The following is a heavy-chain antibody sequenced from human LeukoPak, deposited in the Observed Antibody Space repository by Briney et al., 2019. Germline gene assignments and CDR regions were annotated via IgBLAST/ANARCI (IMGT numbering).Heavy chain of an antibody. CDR2: INPSGGST. Sequence: ASVKVSCKASGYTFTSYGISWVRQAPGQGLEWMGIINPSGGSTSYAQKLQGRVTMTTDTSTSTAYMELRSLRSDDTAVYYCAKNAAYYYDSSGPGAFDIWGQGTMVTVSS. D-gene: IGHD3-22*01. CDR3: AKNAAYYYDSSGPGAFDI. J-gene: IGHJ3*02. V-gene: IGHV1-18*01. CDR1: GYTFTSYG.